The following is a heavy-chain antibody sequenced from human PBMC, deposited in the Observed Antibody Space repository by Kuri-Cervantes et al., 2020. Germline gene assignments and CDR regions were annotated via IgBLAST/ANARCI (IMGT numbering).Heavy chain of an antibody. CDR3: ARSGQLWLLWANGAFDI. D-gene: IGHD5-18*01. CDR2: ISSSSSYI. J-gene: IGHJ3*02. Sequence: GESLKISCAASGFTFSSYSMNWVRQAPGKGLEWVSSISSSSSYIYYADSVKGRFTTSRDNAKNSLYLQMNSLRAEDTAVYYCARSGQLWLLWANGAFDIWGQGTMVTVSS. V-gene: IGHV3-21*04. CDR1: GFTFSSYS.